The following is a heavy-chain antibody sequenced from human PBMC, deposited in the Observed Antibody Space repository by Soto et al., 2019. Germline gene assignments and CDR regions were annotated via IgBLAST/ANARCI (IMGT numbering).Heavy chain of an antibody. D-gene: IGHD3-3*01. J-gene: IGHJ4*02. CDR1: GFTFSNAW. V-gene: IGHV3-15*01. CDR2: IKSKTDGGTT. CDR3: TTELPVLRFLEWLSPNFDY. Sequence: GGSLRLSCAASGFTFSNAWMSWVRQAPGKGLEWVGRIKSKTDGGTTDYAAPVKGRFTISRDDSKNTLYLQMNSLKTEDTAVYYCTTELPVLRFLEWLSPNFDYWGQGTLVTVSS.